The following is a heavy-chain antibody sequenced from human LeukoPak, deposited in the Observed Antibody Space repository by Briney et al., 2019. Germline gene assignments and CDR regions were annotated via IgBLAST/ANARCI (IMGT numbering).Heavy chain of an antibody. V-gene: IGHV4-30-2*01. CDR3: ARGEGYSYGQAGYFQH. D-gene: IGHD5-18*01. CDR2: IYHSGST. J-gene: IGHJ1*01. CDR1: GGSISSGGYS. Sequence: PSQTLSLTCAVSGGSISSGGYSWSWIRQPPGKGLEWIGYIYHSGSTYYNPSLKSRVTISVDRSKNQFSLKLSSVTAADTAVYYCARGEGYSYGQAGYFQHWGQGTLVTVSS.